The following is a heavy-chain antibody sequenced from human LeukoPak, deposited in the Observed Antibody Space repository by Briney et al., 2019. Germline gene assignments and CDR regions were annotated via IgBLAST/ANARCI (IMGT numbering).Heavy chain of an antibody. CDR3: AGPHTVTNY. Sequence: PSETLSLTCTVSGVSISSYYWSWIRQPAGKGLEWIGRVYASGSTNYNPSLKSRVTMSVDTSKNQFSLKLSSVTAVDTAVYYCAGPHTVTNYWGQGTLVTVSS. V-gene: IGHV4-4*07. D-gene: IGHD4-17*01. J-gene: IGHJ4*02. CDR1: GVSISSYY. CDR2: VYASGST.